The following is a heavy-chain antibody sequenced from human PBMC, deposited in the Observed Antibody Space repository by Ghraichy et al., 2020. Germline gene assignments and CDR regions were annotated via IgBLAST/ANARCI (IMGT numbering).Heavy chain of an antibody. CDR1: GLTFSNYA. V-gene: IGHV3-23*01. CDR3: AKNEKGFHHFYYYGMDV. CDR2: ISDSGGRT. J-gene: IGHJ6*02. Sequence: GESLNISCTASGLTFSNYAMSWVRQAPGKGLEWVSVISDSGGRTYHADSVKGRFTVSRDNSKNTLYLQMNSLRAEDTAVYYCAKNEKGFHHFYYYGMDVWGQGTTVIVSS.